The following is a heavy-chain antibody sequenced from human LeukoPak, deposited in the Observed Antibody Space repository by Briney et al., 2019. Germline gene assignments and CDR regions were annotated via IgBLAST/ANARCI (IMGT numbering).Heavy chain of an antibody. CDR3: ASSKGYSYGANYFDY. D-gene: IGHD5-18*01. J-gene: IGHJ4*02. V-gene: IGHV3-11*04. CDR2: ISSSGSTI. Sequence: PGGSLRLSCAASGFTFSDYYMSWIRQAPGKGLEWVSYISSSGSTIYYADSVKGRFTISRDNAKNSLYLQMNSLRAEDTAVYYCASSKGYSYGANYFDYWGQGTLVTVSS. CDR1: GFTFSDYY.